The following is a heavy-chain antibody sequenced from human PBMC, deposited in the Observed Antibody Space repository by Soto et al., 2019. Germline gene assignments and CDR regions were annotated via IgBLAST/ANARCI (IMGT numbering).Heavy chain of an antibody. J-gene: IGHJ4*02. CDR3: ARDGNFVLRGYSFGFDF. V-gene: IGHV1-2*06. D-gene: IGHD5-18*01. Sequence: AASVEVSCKASGYRFTTFYIHWVLQTPGQGLEWMGRMNVDTGGTTYAQKFQGRVTMTRDTSISTAYMEVTNVKSDDTAIYYCARDGNFVLRGYSFGFDFWGQGTRVTVSS. CDR1: GYRFTTFY. CDR2: MNVDTGGT.